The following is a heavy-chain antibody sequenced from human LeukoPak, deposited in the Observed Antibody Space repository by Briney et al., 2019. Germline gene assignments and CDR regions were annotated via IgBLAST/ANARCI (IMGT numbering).Heavy chain of an antibody. CDR1: GGSFSHYY. CDR3: VRVVDITARPCDT. D-gene: IGHD2-2*01. Sequence: TSETLSLACAVYGGSFSHYYWTWIRQTPGRGHEWIGEISHTGDIINYNPSLKSRVTMSVDSSKSQFSLRLTSVTAADTGVYYCVRVVDITARPCDTWGPGTLATVSS. J-gene: IGHJ5*02. CDR2: ISHTGDII. V-gene: IGHV4-34*01.